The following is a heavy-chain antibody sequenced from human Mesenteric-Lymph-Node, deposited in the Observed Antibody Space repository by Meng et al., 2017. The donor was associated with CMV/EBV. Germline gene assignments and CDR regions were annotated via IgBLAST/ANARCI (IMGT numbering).Heavy chain of an antibody. J-gene: IGHJ6*02. CDR3: ARDEYQLPAGV. CDR2: IYYSGAT. V-gene: IGHV4-39*07. CDR1: GGSIRSSSYY. D-gene: IGHD2-2*01. Sequence: SETLSLTCTVSGGSIRSSSYYWGWIRQPPGKGLEWIGTIYYSGATYYNPSLKSRVTISVDTSKNQFSLKLSSVTAADTAVYYCARDEYQLPAGVWGQGTTVTVSS.